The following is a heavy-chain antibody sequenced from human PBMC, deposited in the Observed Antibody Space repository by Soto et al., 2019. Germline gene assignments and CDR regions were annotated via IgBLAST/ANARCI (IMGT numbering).Heavy chain of an antibody. CDR2: IWFDGSNK. CDR3: ATTGPY. J-gene: IGHJ1*01. CDR1: GFTFSSYG. V-gene: IGHV3-33*01. Sequence: QVQLVESGGGVVQPGRSLRLSCAASGFTFSSYGMHWVRQAPGKGLEWVAVIWFDGSNKFYADSVKGRFTISRDNSKNTVSLQINSLRDGDSAAYYCATTGPYWGQGTMVTLSS.